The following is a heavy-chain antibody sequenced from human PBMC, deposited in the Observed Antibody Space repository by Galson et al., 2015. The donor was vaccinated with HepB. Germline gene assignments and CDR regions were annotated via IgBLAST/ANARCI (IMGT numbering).Heavy chain of an antibody. V-gene: IGHV3-23*01. CDR3: AKGRASTKHYFDY. D-gene: IGHD2-2*01. Sequence: SLRLSCAASGFTFSTYAMSWVRQAPGKGLEWVSGISGSGDSTYYADAVKGRFSITRDNSKNTLHLQMNGLRVEDTALYYCAKGRASTKHYFDYWGQGTLVTVSS. CDR1: GFTFSTYA. CDR2: ISGSGDST. J-gene: IGHJ4*02.